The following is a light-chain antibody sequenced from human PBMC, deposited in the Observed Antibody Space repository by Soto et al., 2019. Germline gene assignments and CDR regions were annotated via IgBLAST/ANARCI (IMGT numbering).Light chain of an antibody. CDR3: QQANSFPLT. V-gene: IGKV1-12*01. Sequence: IQMTQSPSSVSASVGDRVTITCRASQGISSWLAWYQKKPGKAPKLLIYTVSSLLSGIPSRFSGSGSGTDFTLTISSLQPEDFATYYCQQANSFPLTFGRGTKVEIK. CDR2: TVS. J-gene: IGKJ4*01. CDR1: QGISSW.